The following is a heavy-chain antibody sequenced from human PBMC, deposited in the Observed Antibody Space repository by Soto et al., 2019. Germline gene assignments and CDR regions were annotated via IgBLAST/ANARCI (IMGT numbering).Heavy chain of an antibody. D-gene: IGHD4-17*01. J-gene: IGHJ6*02. V-gene: IGHV3-23*01. CDR2: ISGSGGST. CDR1: GFTFSIYA. CDR3: GRVPLDGNYANGVDV. Sequence: GGSLKLACAASGFTFSIYAMSWVRQAPGKGLEWVSAISGSGGSTYYADSVKGRFIISRDNAKNSLFLQMNSLRADDTAVYYCGRVPLDGNYANGVDVWGQGTTVTGSS.